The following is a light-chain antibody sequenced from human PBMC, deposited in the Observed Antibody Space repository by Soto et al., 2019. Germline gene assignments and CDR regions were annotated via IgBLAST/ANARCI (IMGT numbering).Light chain of an antibody. CDR1: QNVGSN. V-gene: IGKV3-15*01. CDR2: GAS. J-gene: IGKJ1*01. CDR3: HQYNDWLWT. Sequence: VMTKSPATLSASPGERATLACRASQNVGSNLAWYQHQPGQAPRLLIYGASTRATGVPARFSGSGFGTEFTLTSSSLQSEDFAVYYCHQYNDWLWTFGQGTKVEIK.